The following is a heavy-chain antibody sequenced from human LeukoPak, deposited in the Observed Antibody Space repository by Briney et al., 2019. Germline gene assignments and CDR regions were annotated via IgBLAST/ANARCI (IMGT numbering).Heavy chain of an antibody. CDR1: GFIFSTYS. D-gene: IGHD6-19*01. CDR3: ARDPPVKAVAEVFFDH. J-gene: IGHJ4*02. V-gene: IGHV3-48*04. Sequence: GGSLRLSCAASGFIFSTYSMNWVRQAPGKGLEWVSYISSSSTIYYADSVKGRFTISRDNAKNSLFLQMNSLRVEDTAVYYCARDPPVKAVAEVFFDHWGQGTLVTVSS. CDR2: ISSSSTI.